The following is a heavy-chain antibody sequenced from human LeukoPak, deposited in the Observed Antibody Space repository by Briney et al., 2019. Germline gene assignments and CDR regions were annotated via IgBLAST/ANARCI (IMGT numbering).Heavy chain of an antibody. CDR2: ISSSSSYI. D-gene: IGHD3-22*01. CDR3: ASGRDYYDGSGYYY. CDR1: GFTFSSYA. J-gene: IGHJ4*02. Sequence: GGSLRLSCAASGFTFSSYAMSWVRQAPGKGLEWVSCISSSSSYIYYADSVKGRFTISRDNAKNSLFLQMNSLRAEDTALYYCASGRDYYDGSGYYYWGQGTLVTVSS. V-gene: IGHV3-21*01.